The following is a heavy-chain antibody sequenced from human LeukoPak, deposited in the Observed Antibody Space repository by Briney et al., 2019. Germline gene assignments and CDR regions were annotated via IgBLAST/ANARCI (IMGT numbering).Heavy chain of an antibody. D-gene: IGHD2-2*01. CDR3: ASGDYCSPTRCPELDAFDI. Sequence: PGGSLRLSCAASGFTFSSYGTHWVRQAPGKGLEWVAFIRYDGSNKYYADSVKGRFTISRDNSKNTLYLQMNSLRAEDTAVYYCASGDYCSPTRCPELDAFDIWGQGTMVTVSS. J-gene: IGHJ3*02. CDR1: GFTFSSYG. CDR2: IRYDGSNK. V-gene: IGHV3-30*02.